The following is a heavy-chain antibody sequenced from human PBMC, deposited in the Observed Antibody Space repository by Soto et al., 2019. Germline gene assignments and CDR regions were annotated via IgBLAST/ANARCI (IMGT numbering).Heavy chain of an antibody. CDR2: IIPIFGTA. Sequence: QVQLVQSGAEVKKPRSSVKVSCKASGVTFSSYAISWVRQAPGQGLEWMGGIIPIFGTANYAQKLQGRVTITADKSTSTAYMELSSLRSEDTAVYYCARERGYSYVPGWFDPWGQGTLVTVSS. V-gene: IGHV1-69*06. D-gene: IGHD5-18*01. CDR1: GVTFSSYA. J-gene: IGHJ5*02. CDR3: ARERGYSYVPGWFDP.